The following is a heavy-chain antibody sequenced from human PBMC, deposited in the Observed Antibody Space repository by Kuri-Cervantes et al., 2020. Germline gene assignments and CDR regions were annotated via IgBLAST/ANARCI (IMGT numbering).Heavy chain of an antibody. J-gene: IGHJ4*02. CDR3: ARYLGYSGYGYFDY. V-gene: IGHV3-7*01. CDR1: GFTFSSYG. Sequence: GGSLRLSCAASGFTFSSYGMHWVRQAPGKGLEWVANIKQDGSEKYYVDSVKGRFTISRDNAKNSLYLQMNSLRAEDTAVYYCARYLGYSGYGYFDYWGQGTLVTVSS. D-gene: IGHD5-12*01. CDR2: IKQDGSEK.